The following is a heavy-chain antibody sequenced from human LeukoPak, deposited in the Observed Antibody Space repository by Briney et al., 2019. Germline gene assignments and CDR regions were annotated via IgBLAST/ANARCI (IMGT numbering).Heavy chain of an antibody. J-gene: IGHJ5*02. CDR1: GYTFTSYD. Sequence: GASVTVSCKASGYTFTSYDSNWVRQAAGQGLEWMGWMNPNSGNTGYAQKFQGRLTMTRNTSISTAYMELSSLRSEDTAVYHCARAEYLSYYDFWSGYLSYWFDPWGQGTLVTVSS. CDR2: MNPNSGNT. CDR3: ARAEYLSYYDFWSGYLSYWFDP. D-gene: IGHD3-3*01. V-gene: IGHV1-8*01.